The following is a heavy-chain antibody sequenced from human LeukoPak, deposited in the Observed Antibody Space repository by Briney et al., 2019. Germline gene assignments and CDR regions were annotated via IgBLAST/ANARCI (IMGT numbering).Heavy chain of an antibody. CDR2: IIPIFGTA. V-gene: IGHV1-69*13. CDR1: GGTFISYA. D-gene: IGHD6-6*01. Sequence: GASVKVSCKASGGTFISYAISWVRQAPGQGLEWMGGIIPIFGTANYAQKFQGRVTITADESRSISYMELSSLRSEDTAVYYCAREIAARQKHYFDYWGQGTLVTVSS. J-gene: IGHJ4*02. CDR3: AREIAARQKHYFDY.